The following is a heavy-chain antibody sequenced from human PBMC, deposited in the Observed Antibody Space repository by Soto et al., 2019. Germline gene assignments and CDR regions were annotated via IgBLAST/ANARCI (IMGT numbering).Heavy chain of an antibody. J-gene: IGHJ3*02. Sequence: QVQLVESGGGVVHPGRSLRLSCAASGFTFSSYGMHWVREAPGKGLEWVAVISYDGSNKYYADSVKGRFTMSRDNSKNTLYLQMNSLRAEDTAVYYCVPGIAADCTVAEDAFDIWGQGTMVTVSS. CDR1: GFTFSSYG. D-gene: IGHD6-13*01. V-gene: IGHV3-30*03. CDR2: ISYDGSNK. CDR3: VPGIAADCTVAEDAFDI.